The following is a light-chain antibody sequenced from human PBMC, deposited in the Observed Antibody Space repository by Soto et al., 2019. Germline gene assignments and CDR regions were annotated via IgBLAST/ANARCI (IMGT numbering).Light chain of an antibody. CDR1: QSVLYSSNNKNY. V-gene: IGKV4-1*01. CDR3: QQYYSTPYT. Sequence: DIVMTQSPDSLAVSLGERATFNCKSSQSVLYSSNNKNYLAWYQQKPGQPPKLLIYWASTPESGVPDRFSGSGSGTDFTLTISSLQAEDVAVYYCQQYYSTPYTFGQGTKLEIK. J-gene: IGKJ2*01. CDR2: WAS.